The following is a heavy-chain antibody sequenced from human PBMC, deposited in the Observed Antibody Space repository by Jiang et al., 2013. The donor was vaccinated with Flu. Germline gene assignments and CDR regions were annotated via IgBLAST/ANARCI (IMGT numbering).Heavy chain of an antibody. CDR3: ARKPLFGVVDY. CDR2: ISDSGDT. J-gene: IGHJ4*02. V-gene: IGHV4-30-4*01. D-gene: IGHD3-3*01. CDR1: GGSISRGDYY. Sequence: PGLVKASQTLSLTCTVSGGSISRGDYYWSWVRQSPGKGLEFIGYISDSGDTYYNPSLRGRVTISRDTSKNQFSLRLGSVAATDTGVYYCARKPLFGVVDYWGPGTLVTVSS.